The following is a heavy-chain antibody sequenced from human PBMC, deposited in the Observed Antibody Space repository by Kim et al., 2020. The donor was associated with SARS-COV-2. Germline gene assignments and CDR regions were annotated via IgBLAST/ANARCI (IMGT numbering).Heavy chain of an antibody. CDR2: IYYSGST. Sequence: SETLSLTCTVSGGSISSSSYYWGWIRQPPGKGLEWIGSIYYSGSTYYNPSLKSRVTISVDTSKNQFSLKLSSVTAADTAVYYCARLSRGYCSGGSCYFDYWGQGTLVTVSS. CDR3: ARLSRGYCSGGSCYFDY. CDR1: GGSISSSSYY. J-gene: IGHJ4*02. V-gene: IGHV4-39*01. D-gene: IGHD2-15*01.